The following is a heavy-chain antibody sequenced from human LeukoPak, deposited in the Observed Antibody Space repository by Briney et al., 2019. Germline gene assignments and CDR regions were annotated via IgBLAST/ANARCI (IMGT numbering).Heavy chain of an antibody. CDR1: GFTFSSYA. D-gene: IGHD3-10*01. CDR3: AKVPSMVRGVAFDY. J-gene: IGHJ4*02. CDR2: ISGSGGST. Sequence: PGGSLRLSCASSGFTFSSYAMSWVRQAPGKGLEWVSAISGSGGSTYYADSVKGRFTISRDNSKNTLYLQMNSLRAEDTAVYYCAKVPSMVRGVAFDYWGQGTLVTVSS. V-gene: IGHV3-23*01.